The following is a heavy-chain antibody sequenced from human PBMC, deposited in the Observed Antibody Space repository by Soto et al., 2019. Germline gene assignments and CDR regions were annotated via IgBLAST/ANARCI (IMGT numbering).Heavy chain of an antibody. CDR3: ARRGAAAAWFGY. D-gene: IGHD6-13*01. CDR1: GGSISSSSYY. J-gene: IGHJ4*02. V-gene: IGHV4-39*01. Sequence: QLQLQESGPGLVKPSETLSLTCTVSGGSISSSSYYWGWIRQPPGKGLEWIGSIYYSGSTYYNPSLKSRVTISVDTSKNQFSLKLSSVTAADTAVYYCARRGAAAAWFGYWGQGTLVTVSS. CDR2: IYYSGST.